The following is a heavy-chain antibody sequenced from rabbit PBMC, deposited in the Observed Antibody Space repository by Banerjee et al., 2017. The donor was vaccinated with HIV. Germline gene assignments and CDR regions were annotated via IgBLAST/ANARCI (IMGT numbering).Heavy chain of an antibody. D-gene: IGHD2-1*01. CDR2: IDTSSGNT. J-gene: IGHJ4*01. V-gene: IGHV1S45*01. CDR3: VRASGYVYDDVGDINL. Sequence: QEQLEESGGDLVKPGASLTLTCTASGFSFSISYYMCWVRQAPGKGLEWIACIDTSSGNTYYASWAKGRFTISKTSSTTVTLQMTSLTDADTATYFCVRASGYVYDDVGDINLWGPGTLVTVS. CDR1: GFSFSISYY.